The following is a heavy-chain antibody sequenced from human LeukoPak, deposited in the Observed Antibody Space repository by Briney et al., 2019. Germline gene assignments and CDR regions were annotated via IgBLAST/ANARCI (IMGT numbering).Heavy chain of an antibody. CDR1: GFTFSSYG. D-gene: IGHD6-13*01. J-gene: IGHJ6*03. CDR3: AKVGAGYSSSWYVFTRGRGYYYYYMDV. Sequence: GGSLRLSCAASGFTFSSYGMHWVRQAPGKGLEWVAFIRYDGSNKYYADSVKGRFTISRDNSKNTLYLQMNSLRAEDTAVYYCAKVGAGYSSSWYVFTRGRGYYYYYMDVWGKGTTVTVSS. V-gene: IGHV3-30*02. CDR2: IRYDGSNK.